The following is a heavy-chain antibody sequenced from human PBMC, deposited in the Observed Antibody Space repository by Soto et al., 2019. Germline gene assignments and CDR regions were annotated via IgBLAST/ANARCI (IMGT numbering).Heavy chain of an antibody. J-gene: IGHJ4*02. V-gene: IGHV1-69*06. CDR2: IIPIFGTA. CDR3: ASTPTIQLWTPFDY. CDR1: GGSFSSYA. Sequence: SRRVAYKASGGSFSSYAISWVRQAPGQGLEWMGGIIPIFGTANYAQKFQGRVTITAGKSTSTAYMELSSLRSEDTAVYYCASTPTIQLWTPFDYWGQGTLVTVSS. D-gene: IGHD5-18*01.